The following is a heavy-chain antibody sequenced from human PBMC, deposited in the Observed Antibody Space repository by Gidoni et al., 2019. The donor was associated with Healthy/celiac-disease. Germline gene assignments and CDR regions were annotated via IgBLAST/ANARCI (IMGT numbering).Heavy chain of an antibody. V-gene: IGHV4-39*01. Sequence: QLQLQESGPGLVKPSETLSLTCTVSGGSISSSSYYWGWIRQPPGKGLEWIGSIYYSGSTYYNPSLKSRVTISVDTSKNQFSLKLSSVTAADTAVYYCARHREVGWLRTTFDYWGQGTLVTVSS. J-gene: IGHJ4*02. D-gene: IGHD5-12*01. CDR2: IYYSGST. CDR1: GGSISSSSYY. CDR3: ARHREVGWLRTTFDY.